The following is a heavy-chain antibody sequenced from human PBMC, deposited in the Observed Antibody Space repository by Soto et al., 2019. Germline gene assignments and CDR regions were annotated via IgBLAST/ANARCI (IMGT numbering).Heavy chain of an antibody. J-gene: IGHJ4*02. CDR3: ATSPLRDLVVVVAGRKFDY. V-gene: IGHV1-24*01. Sequence: ASVKVSCKVSGYTLTELFMHWVRQAPGKGLEWMGGFDPEDGEIIYAQKFQGRVTMTEDTSTDTAYMELSSLRSEDTAVYYCATSPLRDLVVVVAGRKFDYWGQGTLVTVSS. D-gene: IGHD2-15*01. CDR2: FDPEDGEI. CDR1: GYTLTELF.